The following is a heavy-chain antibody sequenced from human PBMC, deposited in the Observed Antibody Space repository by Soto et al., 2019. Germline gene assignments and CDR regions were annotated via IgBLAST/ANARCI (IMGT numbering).Heavy chain of an antibody. Sequence: GGSLRLSCAATGFIFRSYGIHWVRQAPGKGLEWVAVISHDGSNAYYADAVNGRFTISRDNARNTVYLQMDSLRGEDTAVYYCAKQGIEVAGTDYFDYWGQGALVTVSS. V-gene: IGHV3-30*18. D-gene: IGHD6-19*01. CDR3: AKQGIEVAGTDYFDY. CDR1: GFIFRSYG. CDR2: ISHDGSNA. J-gene: IGHJ4*02.